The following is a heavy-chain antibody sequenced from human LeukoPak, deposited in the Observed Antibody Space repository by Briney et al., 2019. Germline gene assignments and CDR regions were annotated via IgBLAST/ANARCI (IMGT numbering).Heavy chain of an antibody. CDR3: ARILGSGDYEHFDY. CDR1: GYTFTGYG. CDR2: ISAYNGNT. D-gene: IGHD2-15*01. Sequence: ASVKVSCKASGYTFTGYGISWVRQAPGQGLEWMGWISAYNGNTNYAQKLQGRVTMTTDTSTSTAYMELRSLRSDDTAVYYCARILGSGDYEHFDYWGQGTLVTVSS. J-gene: IGHJ4*02. V-gene: IGHV1-18*01.